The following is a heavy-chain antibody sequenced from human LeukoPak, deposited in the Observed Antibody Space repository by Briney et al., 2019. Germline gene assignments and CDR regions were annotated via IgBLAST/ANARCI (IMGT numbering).Heavy chain of an antibody. CDR1: GYTFTSYG. V-gene: IGHV1-18*01. CDR3: AISTIFGVVSY. CDR2: ISAYNDNT. Sequence: ASVKVSCKASGYTFTSYGISWVRQAPGQGLEWVGWISAYNDNTNYAQELQGRVTITRNTSISTAYMELSSLRSEDTAVYYCAISTIFGVVSYWGQGTLVTVSS. D-gene: IGHD3-3*01. J-gene: IGHJ4*02.